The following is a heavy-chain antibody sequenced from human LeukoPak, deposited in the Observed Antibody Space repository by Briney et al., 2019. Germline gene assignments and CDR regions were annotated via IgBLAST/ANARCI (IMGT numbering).Heavy chain of an antibody. D-gene: IGHD4-17*01. CDR2: INNGGST. V-gene: IGHV3-23*01. CDR1: GFTFSNYA. J-gene: IGHJ4*02. CDR3: VKDGGGAWAHFDC. Sequence: GGSLRLSCAASGFTFSNYAMTWVRQAPGMGLEWVSGINNGGSTFYADSVKGRFTISRDNSKNTLYLQMNSLRVEDTAGYYCVKDGGGAWAHFDCWGQGTLVTVSS.